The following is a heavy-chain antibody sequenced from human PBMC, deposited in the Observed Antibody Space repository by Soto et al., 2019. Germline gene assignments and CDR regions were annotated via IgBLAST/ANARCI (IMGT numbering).Heavy chain of an antibody. Sequence: GGSLRLSCAASGFTFSSYAMHWVRQAPGKGLEWVAVISYDGSNKYYADSVKGRFTISRDNSKNTLYLQMNSLRAEDTAVYYCASSDPGSFHYWGQGTLVTVSS. CDR1: GFTFSSYA. D-gene: IGHD3-10*01. V-gene: IGHV3-30-3*01. J-gene: IGHJ4*02. CDR3: ASSDPGSFHY. CDR2: ISYDGSNK.